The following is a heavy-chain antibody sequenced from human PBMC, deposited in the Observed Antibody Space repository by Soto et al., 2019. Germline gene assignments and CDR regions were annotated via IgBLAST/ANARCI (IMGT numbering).Heavy chain of an antibody. CDR2: ISGSGGST. Sequence: PGGSLRLSCAASGFTFISYAMSWVRQATGKGLEWVSAISGSGGSTYYADSVKGRFTISRDNSKNTLYLQMNSLRAEDTAVYYCARDKIGSSGYYPDYWGQGTLVTVSS. J-gene: IGHJ4*02. V-gene: IGHV3-23*01. CDR1: GFTFISYA. D-gene: IGHD3-22*01. CDR3: ARDKIGSSGYYPDY.